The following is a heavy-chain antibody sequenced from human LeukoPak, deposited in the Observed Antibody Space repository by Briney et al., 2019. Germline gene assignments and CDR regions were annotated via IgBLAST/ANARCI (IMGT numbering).Heavy chain of an antibody. CDR1: GGSFNGYY. Sequence: SETLSLTCAIYGGSFNGYYWSWIRQPPGKGLEWIGEINHSGSTNYNPSLKSRVTISVDTSKNQFSLKLSSVTAADTAVYYCARVPFPFTIFGVVIIPAHFDYWGQGTLVTVSS. CDR2: INHSGST. D-gene: IGHD3-3*01. V-gene: IGHV4-34*01. CDR3: ARVPFPFTIFGVVIIPAHFDY. J-gene: IGHJ4*02.